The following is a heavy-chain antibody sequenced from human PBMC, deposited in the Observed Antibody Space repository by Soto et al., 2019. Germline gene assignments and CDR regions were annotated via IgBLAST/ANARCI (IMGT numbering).Heavy chain of an antibody. V-gene: IGHV3-33*08. CDR3: ASSGGRGSKRTSHYRGFDP. CDR1: GFTFSSYG. J-gene: IGHJ5*02. Sequence: GGSLRLSCAASGFTFSSYGMHWVRQAPGKGLEWVAVISYNGRNKYYVDSVKGRFTISRDNSKDTLYLQMNSLRAEDTAVYYCASSGGRGSKRTSHYRGFDPWGQGTLVTVSS. CDR2: ISYNGRNK. D-gene: IGHD1-26*01.